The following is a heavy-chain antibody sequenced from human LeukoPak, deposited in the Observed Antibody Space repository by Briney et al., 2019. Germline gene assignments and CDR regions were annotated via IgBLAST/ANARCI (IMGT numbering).Heavy chain of an antibody. D-gene: IGHD1-26*01. J-gene: IGHJ5*02. CDR1: GYTFTDYY. Sequence: ASVKVSCKASGYTFTDYYIHWVRQAPGQGLECMGRSNPSGGSTSYAQKFQGRVTMTRDMSTSTVYMELSSLRSEDTAVYYCARGGVGATTYVWFDPWGQGTLVTVSS. CDR2: SNPSGGST. V-gene: IGHV1-46*01. CDR3: ARGGVGATTYVWFDP.